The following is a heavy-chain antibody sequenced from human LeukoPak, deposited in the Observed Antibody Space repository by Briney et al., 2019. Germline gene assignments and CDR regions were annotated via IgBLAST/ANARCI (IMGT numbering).Heavy chain of an antibody. V-gene: IGHV1-69*13. D-gene: IGHD3-16*01. CDR3: ARERYDYVWGSYEYDY. CDR1: GGTFSSYA. Sequence: SVKVSCTASGGTFSSYAISWVRQAPGQGLEWMGGIIPIFGTANYAQKFQGRVTITADESTSTAYIELSSLRSEDTAVYYCARERYDYVWGSYEYDYWGQGTLVTVSS. CDR2: IIPIFGTA. J-gene: IGHJ4*02.